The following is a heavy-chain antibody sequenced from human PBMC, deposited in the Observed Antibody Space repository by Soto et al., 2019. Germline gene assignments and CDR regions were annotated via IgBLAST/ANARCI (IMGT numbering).Heavy chain of an antibody. CDR3: ATRGYSYGYYFDY. CDR1: GGTFSSYA. V-gene: IGHV1-69*13. D-gene: IGHD5-18*01. CDR2: IIPIFGTA. Sequence: ASVKVSCKASGGTFSSYAISWVRQAPGQGLEWMGGIIPIFGTANYAQKFQGRVTITADESTSTAYMELSSLRSEDTAVYYCATRGYSYGYYFDYWGQGALVTVS. J-gene: IGHJ4*02.